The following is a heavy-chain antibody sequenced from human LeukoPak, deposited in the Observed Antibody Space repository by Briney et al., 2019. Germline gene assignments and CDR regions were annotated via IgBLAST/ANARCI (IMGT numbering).Heavy chain of an antibody. Sequence: PGGSLRLSCAASGFTFSTYGIHWVRQAPGKGLEWVAIIWYDGSNKYYADSVKGRFTISRDNSKNTLYLQMNSLRAEDTAVYYCAKSEWFDPWGQGTLVTVSS. CDR2: IWYDGSNK. V-gene: IGHV3-33*06. J-gene: IGHJ5*02. CDR1: GFTFSTYG. CDR3: AKSEWFDP.